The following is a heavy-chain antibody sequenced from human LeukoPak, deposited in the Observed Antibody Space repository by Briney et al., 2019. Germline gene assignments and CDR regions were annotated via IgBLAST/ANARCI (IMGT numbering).Heavy chain of an antibody. CDR2: IYYSGST. Sequence: SETLSLTCTVSGGSISSYYWSWIRQPPGKGLEWIGYIYYSGSTNYNSSLKSRVTISVDTSKNQFSLKLSSVIAADTAVYYCARTTEGYCSSASCFGFSYSYYMDVWGKGTTVTISS. CDR1: GGSISSYY. CDR3: ARTTEGYCSSASCFGFSYSYYMDV. D-gene: IGHD2-2*01. V-gene: IGHV4-59*01. J-gene: IGHJ6*03.